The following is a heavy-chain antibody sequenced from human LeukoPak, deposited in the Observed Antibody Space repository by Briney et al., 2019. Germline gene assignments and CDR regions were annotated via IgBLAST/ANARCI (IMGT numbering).Heavy chain of an antibody. CDR1: GGSISSGGYY. V-gene: IGHV4-31*03. Sequence: HSETLSLTCTVSGGSISSGGYYWSWIRQHPGKGLEWIGYIYYSGSTYYNPSLKSRVTISVDTSKNQFSLKLSSVTAADTAVYYCASTIVHSGYNSWPFDYWGQGTLVTVSS. D-gene: IGHD5-12*01. J-gene: IGHJ4*02. CDR2: IYYSGST. CDR3: ASTIVHSGYNSWPFDY.